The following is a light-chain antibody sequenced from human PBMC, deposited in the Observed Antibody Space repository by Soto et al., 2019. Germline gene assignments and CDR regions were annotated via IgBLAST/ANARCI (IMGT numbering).Light chain of an antibody. V-gene: IGKV1-5*03. CDR2: RAS. J-gene: IGKJ1*01. CDR1: QSISSW. CDR3: QQYHIYSWT. Sequence: DIQMTQSPSTLSASVGDTVTITCRASQSISSWLAWYQQKPEKAPKVLIYRASHLESGVPSRFSARGSGTEFSLTINILQADDFATYYCQQYHIYSWTFGQGTKVDIK.